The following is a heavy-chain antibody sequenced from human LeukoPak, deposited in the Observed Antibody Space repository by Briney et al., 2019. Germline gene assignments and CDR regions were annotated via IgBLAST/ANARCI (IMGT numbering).Heavy chain of an antibody. Sequence: GASVKVSCKASGYTFTSYAMNWVRQAPGQGLEWMGWISAYNGNTNYAQKLQGRVTMTTDTSTSTAYMELSSLRSEDTAVYYCARGGWTNAFDIWGQGTMVTVSS. CDR2: ISAYNGNT. CDR1: GYTFTSYA. CDR3: ARGGWTNAFDI. J-gene: IGHJ3*02. V-gene: IGHV1-18*01. D-gene: IGHD3/OR15-3a*01.